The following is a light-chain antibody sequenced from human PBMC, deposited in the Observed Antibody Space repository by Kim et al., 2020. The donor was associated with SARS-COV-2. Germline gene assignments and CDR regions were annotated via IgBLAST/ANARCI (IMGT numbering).Light chain of an antibody. J-gene: IGLJ3*02. CDR2: END. CDR1: SGTIPSTY. CDR3: QSFDSSTHSWV. Sequence: TVTIPCTGSSGTIPSTYVQWYRQRPGSAPTTMIYENDRRPSGVPDRFSGSIDSSSNSASLTISGLKTEDEADYSCQSFDSSTHSWVFGGGTQLTVL. V-gene: IGLV6-57*02.